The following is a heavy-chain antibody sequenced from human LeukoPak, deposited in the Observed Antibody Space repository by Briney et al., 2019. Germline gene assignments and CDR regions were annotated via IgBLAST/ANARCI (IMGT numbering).Heavy chain of an antibody. J-gene: IGHJ4*02. V-gene: IGHV3-23*01. CDR2: ISGSGGST. Sequence: GGSLRLSCAASGFTFSSYAMSWVRQAPGKGLEWVSAISGSGGSTYYADSVKGRFTISRDNSKNTLYLQMNSLRAEDTAVYYCARDPYDFWSGYPDYWGQGTLVTVSS. CDR3: ARDPYDFWSGYPDY. D-gene: IGHD3-3*01. CDR1: GFTFSSYA.